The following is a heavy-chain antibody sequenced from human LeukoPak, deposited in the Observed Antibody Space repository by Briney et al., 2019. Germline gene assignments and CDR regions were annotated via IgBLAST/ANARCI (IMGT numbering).Heavy chain of an antibody. CDR2: IKQDGSEK. CDR3: AREGFRSHSGYYYYDMDV. J-gene: IGHJ6*02. D-gene: IGHD6-25*01. V-gene: IGHV3-7*01. CDR1: GFTFSNYW. Sequence: GGSLRLSCAASGFTFSNYWMSWVRQAPGKGLEWVANIKQDGSEKYYVDSVKGRFTISRDNAKNSLSLQMNSLRAEDSAVYFCAREGFRSHSGYYYYDMDVWGQGTTVTASS.